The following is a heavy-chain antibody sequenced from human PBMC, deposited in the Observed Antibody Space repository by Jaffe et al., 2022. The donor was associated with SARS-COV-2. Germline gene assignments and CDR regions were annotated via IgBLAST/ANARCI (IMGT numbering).Heavy chain of an antibody. D-gene: IGHD3-16*02. CDR2: IYYSGST. CDR1: GGSISSSSYY. J-gene: IGHJ5*02. V-gene: IGHV4-39*01. CDR3: ARYLSSPYYDYVWGSYRPTGGNWFDP. Sequence: QLQLQESGPGLVKPSETLSLTCTVSGGSISSSSYYWGWIRQPPGKGLEWIGSIYYSGSTYYNPSLKSRVTISVDTSKNQFSLKLSSVTAADTAVYYCARYLSSPYYDYVWGSYRPTGGNWFDPWGQGTLVTVSS.